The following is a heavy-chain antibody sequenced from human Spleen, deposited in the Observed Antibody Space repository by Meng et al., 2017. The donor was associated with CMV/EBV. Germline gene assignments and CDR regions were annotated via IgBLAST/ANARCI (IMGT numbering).Heavy chain of an antibody. CDR1: GFTFSSYS. J-gene: IGHJ6*02. CDR3: AKDCGSYSYYYYGMDV. Sequence: GESLKISCAASGFTFSSYSMNWVRQAPGKGLEWVAFIRYDGSNKYYADSVKGRFTISRDNSKNTLYLQMNSLRAEDTAVYYCAKDCGSYSYYYYGMDVWGQGTTVTVSS. D-gene: IGHD1-26*01. CDR2: IRYDGSNK. V-gene: IGHV3-30*02.